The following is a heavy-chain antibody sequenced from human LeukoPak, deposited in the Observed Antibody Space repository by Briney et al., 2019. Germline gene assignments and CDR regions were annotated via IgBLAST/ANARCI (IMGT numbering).Heavy chain of an antibody. Sequence: SETLSLTCTVSGGSISSYYWSWIRQPPGKGLECIGYIYYSGSTNYNPSLKSRVTISVDTSKNQFSLKLSSVTAADTAVYYCARQIGTIVVATPTFDYWGQGTLVTVSS. J-gene: IGHJ4*02. CDR3: ARQIGTIVVATPTFDY. V-gene: IGHV4-59*01. CDR1: GGSISSYY. D-gene: IGHD3-22*01. CDR2: IYYSGST.